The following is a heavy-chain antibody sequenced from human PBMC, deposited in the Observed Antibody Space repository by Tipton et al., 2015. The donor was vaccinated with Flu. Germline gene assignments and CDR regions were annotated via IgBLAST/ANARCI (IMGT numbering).Heavy chain of an antibody. CDR2: ISHSGRT. D-gene: IGHD3-10*01. CDR1: DYSISSGYY. CDR3: ARSTYYYGSGSSDY. V-gene: IGHV4-38-2*01. Sequence: GLVKPLETLSLICAVSDYSISSGYYWGWIRQPPGKGLEWIGCISHSGRTYYNPSLKSRVTISVDTAKNQFSQRLSSVTAADTAVYYCARSTYYYGSGSSDYWGQGTLVTVSS. J-gene: IGHJ4*02.